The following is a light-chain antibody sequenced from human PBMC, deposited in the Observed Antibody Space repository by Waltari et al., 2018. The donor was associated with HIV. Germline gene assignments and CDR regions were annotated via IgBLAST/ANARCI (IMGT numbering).Light chain of an antibody. CDR2: EVL. V-gene: IGLV2-8*01. J-gene: IGLJ2*01. CDR1: SSDIGDYDY. CDR3: SSYGGNSNVI. Sequence: QSALTQPPSASGSPGQSVTISCTGTSSDIGDYDYVSWYQHQPCEAPKLLIYEVLNRPSGVPHRFSGSKSGNTASLTVSGLQAEDEADYYCSSYGGNSNVIFGGGTKLTVL.